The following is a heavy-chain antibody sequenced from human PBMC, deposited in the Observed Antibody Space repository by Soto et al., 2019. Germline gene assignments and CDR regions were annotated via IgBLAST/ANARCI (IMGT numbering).Heavy chain of an antibody. CDR1: GYTFATYA. CDR3: ARMYKSAAWLET. D-gene: IGHD1-20*01. V-gene: IGHV1-3*01. J-gene: IGHJ5*02. Sequence: QVPLVQSGAEVKKPGASVKVSCKASGYTFATYAIHWVRQAPGEGLEWMGWINPATGNTEYSEKFQDRVTLTKDTSPTTAYMELRGLRFDDTAVYYCARMYKSAAWLETWGQGTLVT. CDR2: INPATGNT.